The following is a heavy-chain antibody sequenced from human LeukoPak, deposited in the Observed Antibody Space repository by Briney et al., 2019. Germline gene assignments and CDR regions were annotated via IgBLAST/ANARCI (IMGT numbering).Heavy chain of an antibody. Sequence: PSETLSLTCTVSGVSISSSNSYWGWIRQPPGKGLEWIGSIYYSGNTYYNASLKSQVSISIDTSKNQFSLRLTSVTAADTAVYYCARHTGSGLFILPGGQGTLVTVSS. CDR2: IYYSGNT. V-gene: IGHV4-39*01. D-gene: IGHD3/OR15-3a*01. CDR3: ARHTGSGLFILP. CDR1: GVSISSSNSY. J-gene: IGHJ4*02.